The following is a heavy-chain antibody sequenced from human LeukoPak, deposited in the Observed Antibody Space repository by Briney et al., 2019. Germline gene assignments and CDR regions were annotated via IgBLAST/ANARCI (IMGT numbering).Heavy chain of an antibody. Sequence: PSETLSLTCTVSGGSIFNYYWGWIRQPPGKGLEWIGNVFDNGGTYYNPSLKSRVSISIDTSQNQFSLKLTSVTAADTAAYYCARDMSPLAFWGQGILVTVSS. D-gene: IGHD3-3*02. V-gene: IGHV4-59*01. CDR3: ARDMSPLAF. CDR1: GGSIFNYY. CDR2: VFDNGGT. J-gene: IGHJ4*02.